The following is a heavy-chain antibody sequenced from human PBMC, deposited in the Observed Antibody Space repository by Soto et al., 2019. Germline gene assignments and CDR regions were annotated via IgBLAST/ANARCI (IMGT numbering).Heavy chain of an antibody. CDR2: IVVGSGNT. J-gene: IGHJ4*02. CDR3: EEGGEAVGATFSCVDY. V-gene: IGHV1-58*01. CDR1: GFTFTNSS. D-gene: IGHD1-26*01. Sequence: SVNVSFKASGFTFTNSSVQWVRQARGQRLEWIGWIVVGSGNTNYAQKFQERVTITRDMSKSTAYMELSSLRSEDTAMYDCEEGGEAVGATFSCVDYSGQGPMVTVAS.